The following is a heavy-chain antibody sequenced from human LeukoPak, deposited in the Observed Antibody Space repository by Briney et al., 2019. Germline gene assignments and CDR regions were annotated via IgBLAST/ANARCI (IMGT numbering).Heavy chain of an antibody. D-gene: IGHD3-10*01. CDR1: GVTVRYNY. CDR2: IYRGGDT. V-gene: IGHV3-53*01. CDR3: AKGNYGSGSLYVGDAFDS. Sequence: QSGGSLRLSWAVSGVTVRYNYMSWVRQTPRKGLEWVSCIYRGGDTYYTDSVRRRSTVSRDNSDNTLYLQMNSLRAEDTALYYCAKGNYGSGSLYVGDAFDSWGQGTMVTVSS. J-gene: IGHJ3*02.